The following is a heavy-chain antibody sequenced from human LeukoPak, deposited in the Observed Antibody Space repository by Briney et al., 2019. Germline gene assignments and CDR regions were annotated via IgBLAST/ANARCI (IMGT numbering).Heavy chain of an antibody. J-gene: IGHJ4*02. D-gene: IGHD1-26*01. V-gene: IGHV4-39*01. Sequence: SETLSLTCTVSGGSISSSSYYWGWIRQPPGKRLEWIGSIYYSGSTYYNPSLKSRVTISVDTSKNQFSLKLSSVTAADTAVYYCARHWKGWELLTIFDYWGQGTLVTVSS. CDR2: IYYSGST. CDR3: ARHWKGWELLTIFDY. CDR1: GGSISSSSYY.